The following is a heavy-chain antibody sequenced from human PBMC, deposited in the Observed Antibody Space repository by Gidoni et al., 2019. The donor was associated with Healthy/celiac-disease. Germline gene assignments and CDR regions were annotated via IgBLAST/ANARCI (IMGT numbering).Heavy chain of an antibody. Sequence: QLQLQEPGPGLVKPSETLSLTCTVSGGSISSSSYYWGWIRQPPGKGLEWIGSIYYSGSTYYNPSLKSRVTISVDTSKNQFSLKLSSVTAADTAVYYCARLSNYYDSSGPIDYWGQGTLVTVSS. J-gene: IGHJ4*02. V-gene: IGHV4-39*01. CDR3: ARLSNYYDSSGPIDY. CDR2: IYYSGST. D-gene: IGHD3-22*01. CDR1: GGSISSSSYY.